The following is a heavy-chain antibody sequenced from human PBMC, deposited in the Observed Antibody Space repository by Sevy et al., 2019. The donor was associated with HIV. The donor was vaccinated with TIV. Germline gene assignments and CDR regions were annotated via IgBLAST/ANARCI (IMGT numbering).Heavy chain of an antibody. D-gene: IGHD2-2*01. V-gene: IGHV4-34*01. Sequence: SETLSLTCAVHGGSFSGYYWIWIRESPGKGLEWIGEINDSGITKYNPSIKSRVTISVDTSKKEFSMRLSSVTAADTAVYYCARSPPVVVVPGAPSWFDPWGQGTLVTVSS. CDR1: GGSFSGYY. CDR2: INDSGIT. J-gene: IGHJ5*02. CDR3: ARSPPVVVVPGAPSWFDP.